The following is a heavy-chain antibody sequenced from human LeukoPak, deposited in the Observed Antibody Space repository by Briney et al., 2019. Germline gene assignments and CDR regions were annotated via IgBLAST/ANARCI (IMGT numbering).Heavy chain of an antibody. Sequence: PGGSLRLSCAASGFTFSSYAMSWVRQAPGKGLEWVSAISGSGGSTYYADSVKGRFTISRDNAKNSLYLQMNSLRAEDTAVYYCARDSGYYGSGSYYTFDYWGQGTLVTVSS. J-gene: IGHJ4*02. CDR1: GFTFSSYA. CDR2: ISGSGGST. D-gene: IGHD3-10*01. V-gene: IGHV3-23*01. CDR3: ARDSGYYGSGSYYTFDY.